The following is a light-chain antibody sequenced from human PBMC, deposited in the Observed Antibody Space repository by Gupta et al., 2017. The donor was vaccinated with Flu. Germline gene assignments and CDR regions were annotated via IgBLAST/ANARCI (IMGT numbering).Light chain of an antibody. Sequence: ETVLTQSPGPLYLSPGERDTLSCRASQSVSSSRLAWYQQKPGQAPRLVIYGASSRATGIPDRFSGSGSGTDFTLTISRLEPEDFAVYYCQQYDSSPPYSFGQGTKLEIK. CDR2: GAS. CDR1: QSVSSSR. J-gene: IGKJ2*03. V-gene: IGKV3-20*01. CDR3: QQYDSSPPYS.